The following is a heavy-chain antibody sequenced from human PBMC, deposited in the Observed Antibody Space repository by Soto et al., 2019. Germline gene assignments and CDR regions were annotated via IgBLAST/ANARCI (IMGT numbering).Heavy chain of an antibody. CDR2: TKNKAASYAT. Sequence: EVQLVESGGGLIQPGESLRLSCSTSGFTFSDSYIDWVRQAPGKGLEWVGRTKNKAASYATEYAASVKSRFSISGGHSETSLSLQMNTLKKADTAVYYCTARGWRSDCGTAWGQGTQIIVS. V-gene: IGHV3-72*01. J-gene: IGHJ4*02. D-gene: IGHD3-10*01. CDR1: GFTFSDSY. CDR3: TARGWRSDCGTA.